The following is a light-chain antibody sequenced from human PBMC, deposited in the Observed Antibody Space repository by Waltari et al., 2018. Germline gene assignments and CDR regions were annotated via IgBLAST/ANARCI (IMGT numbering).Light chain of an antibody. CDR1: QSVSNY. CDR2: DTS. J-gene: IGKJ4*01. Sequence: DIVLTQSPAILSLSPGERASLSCRASQSVSNYLAWYQQKPGQAPTLLIYDTSNRATGIPARFIGSGFGTDFTLTFSNLEPEDFAIYYCQQRRSWPLTFGGGTKVAIK. CDR3: QQRRSWPLT. V-gene: IGKV3-11*01.